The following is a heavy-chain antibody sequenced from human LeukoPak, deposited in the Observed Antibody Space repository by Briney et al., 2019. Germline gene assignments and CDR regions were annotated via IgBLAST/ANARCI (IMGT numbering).Heavy chain of an antibody. J-gene: IGHJ5*02. D-gene: IGHD1-26*01. V-gene: IGHV5-51*01. CDR3: ARLGGGSQLAGSNWFDP. CDR1: GFSFTSYW. Sequence: GESLKISCKGSGFSFTSYWIGWVRQMPGKGLEWVGIIYPGDSDTSYSPSFQGQVTISADKSISTAYLQWSSLKASDTAMYYRARLGGGSQLAGSNWFDPWGQGTLVTVSS. CDR2: IYPGDSDT.